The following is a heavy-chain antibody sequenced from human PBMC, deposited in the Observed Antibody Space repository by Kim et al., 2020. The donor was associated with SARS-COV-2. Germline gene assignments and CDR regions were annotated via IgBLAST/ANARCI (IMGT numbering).Heavy chain of an antibody. CDR1: GFTFSSYS. CDR2: ISSSSSYI. D-gene: IGHD5-12*01. CDR3: ARDLPPKRRDGYNHFDY. J-gene: IGHJ4*02. Sequence: GGSLRLSCAASGFTFSSYSMNWVRQAPGKGLEWVSSISSSSSYIYYADSVKGRFTISRDNAKNSLYLQMNSLRAEDTAVYYCARDLPPKRRDGYNHFDYWGQGTLVTVSS. V-gene: IGHV3-21*01.